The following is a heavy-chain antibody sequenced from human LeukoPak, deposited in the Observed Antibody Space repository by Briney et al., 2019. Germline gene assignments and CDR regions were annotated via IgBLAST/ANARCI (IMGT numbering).Heavy chain of an antibody. Sequence: SQTLSLTCTVSGGSISSGSYYWSWIRQPAGKGLEWIGRIYTSGSTNYNPSLKSRVTISVDTSKNQFSLKLSSVTAADTAVYYCAREPIAVAGKDYFDYWGQGTLVTVSS. CDR1: GGSISSGSYY. D-gene: IGHD6-19*01. J-gene: IGHJ4*02. CDR3: AREPIAVAGKDYFDY. CDR2: IYTSGST. V-gene: IGHV4-61*02.